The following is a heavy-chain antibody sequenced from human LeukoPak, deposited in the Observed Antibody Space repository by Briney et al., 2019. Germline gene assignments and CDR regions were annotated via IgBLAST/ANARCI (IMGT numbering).Heavy chain of an antibody. J-gene: IGHJ6*01. Sequence: RPSETLSLTCTVSGGSISSGSYNWIWNRQPPGRVLEGIGYIYNSGNTNYHPSLKSRVTISVDTSKTQFSLKLRSVTAADTAVYYCARDSDCSGGSCYSDGYYYYYGMDVWGKGTTVTVSS. D-gene: IGHD2-15*01. CDR2: IYNSGNT. V-gene: IGHV4-61*01. CDR3: ARDSDCSGGSCYSDGYYYYYGMDV. CDR1: GGSISSGSYN.